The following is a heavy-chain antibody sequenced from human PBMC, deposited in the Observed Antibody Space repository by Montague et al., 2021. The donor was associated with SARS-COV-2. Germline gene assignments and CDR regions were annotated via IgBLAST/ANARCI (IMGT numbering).Heavy chain of an antibody. CDR3: ARGRPVQGSFRHFDSISSGALDI. CDR1: GGSIGNWTYY. Sequence: SETLSLTCTVSGGSIGNWTYYWGWVRQSPGKGLEWIGEINQGGAPNYTPSLKSRVTISLDTSKKQISLKLNSVTVAGTAVFFCARGRPVQGSFRHFDSISSGALDIWAQGSLVIVSS. V-gene: IGHV4-39*01. J-gene: IGHJ3*02. D-gene: IGHD3-9*01. CDR2: INQGGAP.